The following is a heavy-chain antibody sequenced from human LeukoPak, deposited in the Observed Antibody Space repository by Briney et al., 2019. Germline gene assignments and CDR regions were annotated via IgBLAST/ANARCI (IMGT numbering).Heavy chain of an antibody. V-gene: IGHV3-30*04. J-gene: IGHJ6*04. CDR3: ARDYGAGSYYYGMDV. D-gene: IGHD3-10*01. CDR2: ISYDGSNK. CDR1: GFTFSSYA. Sequence: PGGSLRLSCAASGFTFSSYAMHWVRQAPGKGLEWVAVISYDGSNKYYADSVKGRFTISRDNSKNTLYLQMNSLRAEDTAVYYCARDYGAGSYYYGMDVWGKGTTVTVSS.